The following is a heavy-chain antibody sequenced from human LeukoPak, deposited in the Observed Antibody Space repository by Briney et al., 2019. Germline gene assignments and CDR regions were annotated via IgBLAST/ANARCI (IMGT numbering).Heavy chain of an antibody. CDR2: INHSGTT. Sequence: PSETLSLTCAVYGGSFSDYYWSWIRQPPGKGLEWIGEINHSGTTNYSPSLKNRVSISVDTSKNQFSLKLNSVTAADAAMYYCASHYSSGSYRYTGSFDSWGQGMLVNVSS. D-gene: IGHD3-16*02. J-gene: IGHJ4*02. CDR1: GGSFSDYY. CDR3: ASHYSSGSYRYTGSFDS. V-gene: IGHV4-34*01.